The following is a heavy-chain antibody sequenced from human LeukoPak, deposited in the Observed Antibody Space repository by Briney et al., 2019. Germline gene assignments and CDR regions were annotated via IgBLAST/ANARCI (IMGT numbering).Heavy chain of an antibody. J-gene: IGHJ4*02. Sequence: GGSLRLSCATSGFTFSGCAMHWVRQAPGKGLEWVAVVSYDGIIKYYADSLKGRFTISRDNSKNTLYLQMNSLRTEDTAMYYCATGGGLAAEIDYWGQGTLVTVSS. D-gene: IGHD3-16*01. CDR2: VSYDGIIK. V-gene: IGHV3-30*04. CDR3: ATGGGLAAEIDY. CDR1: GFTFSGCA.